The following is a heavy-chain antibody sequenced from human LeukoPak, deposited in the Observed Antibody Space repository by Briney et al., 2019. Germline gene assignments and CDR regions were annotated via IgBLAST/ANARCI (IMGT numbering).Heavy chain of an antibody. J-gene: IGHJ4*02. Sequence: GGSLRLSCAASGFTFSKYSMNWVRQAPGKGLEWVSYINSGSYSIYYADSVKGRFTISRDNAKDSVYLQMNSLRAEDTAVYYCARDLGGYNFDYWGEGTLLTVSS. CDR2: INSGSYSI. CDR1: GFTFSKYS. D-gene: IGHD5-24*01. V-gene: IGHV3-48*04. CDR3: ARDLGGYNFDY.